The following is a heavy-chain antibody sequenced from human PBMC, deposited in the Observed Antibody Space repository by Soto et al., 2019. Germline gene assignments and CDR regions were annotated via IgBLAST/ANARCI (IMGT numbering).Heavy chain of an antibody. CDR3: ARGLLDATTDFDY. Sequence: QVQLVQSGAEVKKPGSSVKVSCKASGDTFTTNSLNWVRQAPGQGLEWMGGIIPVVGTTKYAQKYQDRVTITVDKSTNTAYIELSSLRSDVTAGYYCARGLLDATTDFDYWGQGTPVTVSS. CDR2: IIPVVGTT. V-gene: IGHV1-69*06. CDR1: GDTFTTNS. D-gene: IGHD1-26*01. J-gene: IGHJ4*02.